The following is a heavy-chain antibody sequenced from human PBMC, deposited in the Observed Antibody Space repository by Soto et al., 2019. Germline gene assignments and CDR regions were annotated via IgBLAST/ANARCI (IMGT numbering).Heavy chain of an antibody. Sequence: QVQLQESGPGLVKPSQTLSLTCTVSGGSISSGGYYWSWIRLHPGKGLEWIGYIYYSGSTYYNPSLKSRVTISVDTSKNQFSLKLSSVTAADTAVYYCARAHWKSPYFDYWGQGTLVTVSS. CDR3: ARAHWKSPYFDY. V-gene: IGHV4-31*03. J-gene: IGHJ4*02. CDR1: GGSISSGGYY. D-gene: IGHD1-1*01. CDR2: IYYSGST.